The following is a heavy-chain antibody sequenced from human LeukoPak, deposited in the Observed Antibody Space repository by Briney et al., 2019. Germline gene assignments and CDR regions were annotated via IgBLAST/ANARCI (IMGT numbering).Heavy chain of an antibody. CDR2: IYYSGSA. Sequence: SETLSLTCTVSGGSISDYSWSWIRQPPGKGLEWIGNIYYSGSANHNPSLKSRVAISRDTSKNQFSLKLTSVTTADTAVYYCARAGGVKTAALDLDYWGQGTLVTVSS. V-gene: IGHV4-59*01. CDR1: GGSISDYS. D-gene: IGHD6-25*01. J-gene: IGHJ4*02. CDR3: ARAGGVKTAALDLDY.